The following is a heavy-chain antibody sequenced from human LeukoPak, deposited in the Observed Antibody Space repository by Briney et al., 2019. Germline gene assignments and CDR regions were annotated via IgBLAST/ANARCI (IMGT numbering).Heavy chain of an antibody. D-gene: IGHD3-22*01. CDR3: ARDLGQYYDTSDNWFDP. V-gene: IGHV3-30*02. Sequence: GGSLRLSCAASGFTFSSYGMHWVRQAPGKGLEWVAFIRYNGRNKYYADSVKGRFTISRDNSKNTLNLQMNSLRAEDTAVYYCARDLGQYYDTSDNWFDPWGQGTLVTVSS. CDR1: GFTFSSYG. CDR2: IRYNGRNK. J-gene: IGHJ5*02.